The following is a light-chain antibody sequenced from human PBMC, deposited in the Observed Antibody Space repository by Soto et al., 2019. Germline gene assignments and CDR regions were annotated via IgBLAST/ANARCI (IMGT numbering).Light chain of an antibody. CDR2: EVT. CDR1: SSDVGSYDL. J-gene: IGLJ1*01. Sequence: QSALTQPASVSGSPGQSIAISCTGTSSDVGSYDLVSWYQQHPGKAPKLMIYEVTKRPSGVSCRFSGSKSGNTASLTVSGGQAEDDADYYCCSSAGGGTDVFGTGTKLTVL. CDR3: CSSAGGGTDV. V-gene: IGLV2-23*02.